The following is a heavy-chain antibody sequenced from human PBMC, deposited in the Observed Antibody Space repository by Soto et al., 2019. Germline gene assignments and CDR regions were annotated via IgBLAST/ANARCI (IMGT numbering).Heavy chain of an antibody. V-gene: IGHV6-1*01. CDR3: SRGVAGSGFDL. CDR2: TYYRSNWRH. Sequence: SQTLSLTCAISGDSVSSNTAAWNWIRSSPSRGLEWLGRTYYRSNWRHDYAVSVKSRITVNPDTSKNHFSLQLNSVTPDDTAVYYCSRGVAGSGFDLWGQGTLVTVYS. J-gene: IGHJ4*02. CDR1: GDSVSSNTAA. D-gene: IGHD6-19*01.